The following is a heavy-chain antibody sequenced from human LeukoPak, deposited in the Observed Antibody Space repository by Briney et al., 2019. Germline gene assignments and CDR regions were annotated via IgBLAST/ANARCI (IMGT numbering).Heavy chain of an antibody. CDR2: MNPNSGNT. V-gene: IGHV1-8*01. J-gene: IGHJ4*02. D-gene: IGHD3-10*01. Sequence: ASVKVSFKSSGYTFTSYDINWGRQATGQGLELMGWMNPNSGNTGYAQKCQGRVTMTRNTSISTAYMELSSLRSEDTAVYYCARVDIYGSGSYYRVGFDYWGQGTLVTVSS. CDR1: GYTFTSYD. CDR3: ARVDIYGSGSYYRVGFDY.